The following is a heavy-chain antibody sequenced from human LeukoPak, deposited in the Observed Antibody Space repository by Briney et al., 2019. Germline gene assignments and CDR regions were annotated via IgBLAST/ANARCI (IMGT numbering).Heavy chain of an antibody. CDR3: ARDRWPGGFYYYVDV. CDR1: AYTFTSYY. V-gene: IGHV1-2*02. Sequence: ASVKVSCKASAYTFTSYYIHWMRQAPGQGLEWMGCINPDSGDTNYAQRFQDRVTMTRDTSISTAYMELSRLTSDDTAVYFCARDRWPGGFYYYVDVWGKGTTVIISS. CDR2: INPDSGDT. D-gene: IGHD3-16*01. J-gene: IGHJ6*03.